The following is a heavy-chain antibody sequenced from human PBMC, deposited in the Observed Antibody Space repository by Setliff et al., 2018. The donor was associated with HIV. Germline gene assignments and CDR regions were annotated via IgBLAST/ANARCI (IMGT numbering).Heavy chain of an antibody. D-gene: IGHD3-3*01. J-gene: IGHJ6*02. V-gene: IGHV4-39*07. CDR1: RASIGSNSNY. Sequence: PSETLSLTCTVSRASIGSNSNYWSWIRQPDGKGLEWIGSIYHSGTTYYNPSLKSRVTISVDTSKNQFSLKLSSATAADTAVYYCARRLQFLEFLHGVGGLDVWGQGTTVTVSS. CDR2: IYHSGTT. CDR3: ARRLQFLEFLHGVGGLDV.